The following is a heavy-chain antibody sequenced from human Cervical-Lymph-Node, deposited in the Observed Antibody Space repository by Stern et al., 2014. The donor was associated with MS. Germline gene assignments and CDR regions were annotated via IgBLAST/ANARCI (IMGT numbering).Heavy chain of an antibody. J-gene: IGHJ6*02. CDR3: VKETSPSYYYGMDV. V-gene: IGHV3-9*01. CDR1: GFTFDDYT. Sequence: EVHLVESGGGLVQPGRSLRLSCVGSGFTFDDYTMHWVRQAPGKGLEWVSGISWTSGNIAYADSVKGRFTISRDNAQKSLFLLMNNLRSEDTALYYCVKETSPSYYYGMDVWGQGTAVTVSS. CDR2: ISWTSGNI.